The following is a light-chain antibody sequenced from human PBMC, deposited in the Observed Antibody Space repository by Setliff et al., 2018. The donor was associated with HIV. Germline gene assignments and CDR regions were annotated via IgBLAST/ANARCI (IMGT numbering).Light chain of an antibody. V-gene: IGLV2-14*03. J-gene: IGLJ1*01. CDR2: DVS. Sequence: LTQPASVSGSPGQSISISCTGTSSDVGAYNYVSWYQQHPGKAPRLIIYDVSDRPSGVSNRFSGSKSGNTASLTISGLQAEDEADYYCSSYTTINTYVFGSGTKVTVL. CDR3: SSYTTINTYV. CDR1: SSDVGAYNY.